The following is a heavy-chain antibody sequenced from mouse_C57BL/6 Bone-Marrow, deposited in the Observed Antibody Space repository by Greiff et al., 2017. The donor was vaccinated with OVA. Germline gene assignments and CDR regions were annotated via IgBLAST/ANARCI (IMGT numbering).Heavy chain of an antibody. CDR2: SRNKANDYTT. V-gene: IGHV7-1*01. D-gene: IGHD2-3*01. Sequence: EVQLVESGGGLVQSGRSLRLSCATSGFTFSDFYMEWVRQAPGKGLEWIAASRNKANDYTTEYSASVKGRFIVSRDTSQSILYLQMNALRAEDTAIYYCARDAGDGYPWFAYWGQGTLVTVSA. CDR1: GFTFSDFY. CDR3: ARDAGDGYPWFAY. J-gene: IGHJ3*01.